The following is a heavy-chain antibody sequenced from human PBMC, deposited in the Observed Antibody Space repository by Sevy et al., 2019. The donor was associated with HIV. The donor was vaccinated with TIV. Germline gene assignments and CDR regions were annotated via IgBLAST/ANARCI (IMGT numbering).Heavy chain of an antibody. CDR2: ISYDGSNQ. CDR1: GFSFSTFA. Sequence: GGSLRLSCAASGFSFSTFAIHWVRQAPGKGLESVAVISYDGSNQNYADSVKGRFTISRDNSKNTLYLQINSLRPEDTAVYYCTRDRFWLGPLPKEYYGMDVWGQGTTVTVSS. J-gene: IGHJ6*02. V-gene: IGHV3-30*04. CDR3: TRDRFWLGPLPKEYYGMDV. D-gene: IGHD3-3*01.